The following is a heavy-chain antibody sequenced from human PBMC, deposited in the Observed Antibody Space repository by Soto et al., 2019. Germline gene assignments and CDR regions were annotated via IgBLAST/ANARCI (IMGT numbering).Heavy chain of an antibody. J-gene: IGHJ4*02. Sequence: GGSLILSCAASGFPFSSYSMNWVRQAPGKGLEWVSSRSSSSSYMYYADSVKGRFNISRDNAKNSLYLQMNSLRAEDTAVYYCARSRHGNLDYWGQGPLVSVSS. V-gene: IGHV3-21*01. CDR1: GFPFSSYS. CDR2: RSSSSSYM. CDR3: ARSRHGNLDY.